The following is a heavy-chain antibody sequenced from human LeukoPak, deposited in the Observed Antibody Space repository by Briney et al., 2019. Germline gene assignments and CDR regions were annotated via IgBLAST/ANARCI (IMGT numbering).Heavy chain of an antibody. V-gene: IGHV3-33*01. CDR3: ATPVHDASLDY. CDR2: IWYDGSNK. D-gene: IGHD2-2*01. Sequence: PGGSLRLSCAASGFXFSSYGMHWVRQAPGKGLKWVAVIWYDGSNKYYADSVKGRFTISRDNSKNTLYLQMNSLRAEDTAVYYCATPVHDASLDYWGQGTLVTVSS. CDR1: GFXFSSYG. J-gene: IGHJ4*02.